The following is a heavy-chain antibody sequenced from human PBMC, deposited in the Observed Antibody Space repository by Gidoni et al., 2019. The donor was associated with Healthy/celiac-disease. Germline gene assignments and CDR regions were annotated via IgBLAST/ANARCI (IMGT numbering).Heavy chain of an antibody. V-gene: IGHV3-23*01. CDR2: IRGCGGST. CDR3: AKLLSGGRKWELRAFDY. CDR1: GFTFSSDA. D-gene: IGHD1-26*01. J-gene: IGHJ4*02. Sequence: EVQLLVSGGGWVQTGGSLRLSWAACGFTFSSDAMSWVRQAPGKGLVWVSAIRGCGGSTYYADSVKGRFTISRDNSTNTLYLQMNSLSAEDTAVYYCAKLLSGGRKWELRAFDYWGQGTLVTVSS.